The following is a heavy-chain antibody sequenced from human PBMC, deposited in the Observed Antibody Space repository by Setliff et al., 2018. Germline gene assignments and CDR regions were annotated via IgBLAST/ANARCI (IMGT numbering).Heavy chain of an antibody. D-gene: IGHD6-19*01. Sequence: SETLSLTCAVSGGSMNGYYWSWIRQPAGKGLEWIGRVYSNVGTNFNPSLKSRVTISLDTSKNQFSLNLTSVIAADTAVYYCARASSGWYSAYYYYMDVWGKGTTVTVSS. J-gene: IGHJ6*03. CDR2: VYSNVGT. CDR3: ARASSGWYSAYYYYMDV. CDR1: GGSMNGYY. V-gene: IGHV4-4*07.